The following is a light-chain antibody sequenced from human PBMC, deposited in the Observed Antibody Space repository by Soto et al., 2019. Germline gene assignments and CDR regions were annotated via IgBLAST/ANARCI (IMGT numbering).Light chain of an antibody. J-gene: IGLJ3*02. CDR2: EVN. Sequence: QSALTQPPSASGSPGQSVTISCTGTRSDIGGYNHVSWYQHQPGKAPKLMIYEVNKRPSGVPDRFSDSKSGNTASLAVSGLQTEDEAHYYCSAYAGSGNWVFGGGTKLTVL. V-gene: IGLV2-8*01. CDR3: SAYAGSGNWV. CDR1: RSDIGGYNH.